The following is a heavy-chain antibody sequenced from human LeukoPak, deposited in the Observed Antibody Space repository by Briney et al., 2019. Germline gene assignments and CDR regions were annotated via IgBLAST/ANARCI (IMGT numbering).Heavy chain of an antibody. D-gene: IGHD3-10*01. CDR3: ARDLIWGVTFADDY. V-gene: IGHV3-48*01. Sequence: PGGSLRLSCAASGFTFSTYNMNWVRQAPGKGLEWVSYISSSSSTIYYADSVKGRFTISRDNAKNSLYLQMNSLRVEDTAVYYCARDLIWGVTFADDYWGQGTLVTVSS. J-gene: IGHJ4*02. CDR1: GFTFSTYN. CDR2: ISSSSSTI.